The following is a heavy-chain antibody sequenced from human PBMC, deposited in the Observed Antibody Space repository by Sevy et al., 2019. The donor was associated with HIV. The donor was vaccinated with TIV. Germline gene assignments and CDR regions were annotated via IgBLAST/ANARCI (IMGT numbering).Heavy chain of an antibody. Sequence: GGSLRLSCAASGFTISNAWMNWVRQAPGKGLEWVGRIKTKTDYGTPDYAAPVKGRFTISRDDSKNTLYLQMNSLQTEDTAMHYCTTAPPDYSNWFDPWGQGTLVTVSS. CDR3: TTAPPDYSNWFDP. CDR1: GFTISNAW. J-gene: IGHJ5*02. D-gene: IGHD4-17*01. V-gene: IGHV3-15*07. CDR2: IKTKTDYGTP.